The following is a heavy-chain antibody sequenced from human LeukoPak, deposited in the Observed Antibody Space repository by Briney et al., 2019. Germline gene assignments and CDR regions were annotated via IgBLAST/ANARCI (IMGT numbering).Heavy chain of an antibody. CDR3: ARVLPITIFGVVIIRGWFDP. CDR1: GGSFSGYY. Sequence: SETLSLTCAVYGGSFSGYYWSWIRQPPGKRREWSGEINHSGSTNYNPSIKSRVTVSVDTSKNQFSLKLSSVTAADTAVYYCARVLPITIFGVVIIRGWFDPWGQGTLVTVSS. CDR2: INHSGST. D-gene: IGHD3-3*01. J-gene: IGHJ5*02. V-gene: IGHV4-34*01.